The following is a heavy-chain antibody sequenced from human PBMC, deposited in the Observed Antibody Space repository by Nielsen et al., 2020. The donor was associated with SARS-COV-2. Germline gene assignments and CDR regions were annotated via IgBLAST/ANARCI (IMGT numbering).Heavy chain of an antibody. D-gene: IGHD3-3*01. Sequence: GESLKISCAASGFTFSSYWMSWVRQAPGKGLEWVSAISGSGGSTYYADSVKGRFTISRDNSKNTLYLQMNSLRAEDTAVYYCARDFLAYDFWSGYYQSYGMDVWGQGTTVTVSS. CDR3: ARDFLAYDFWSGYYQSYGMDV. CDR1: GFTFSSYW. CDR2: ISGSGGST. J-gene: IGHJ6*02. V-gene: IGHV3-23*01.